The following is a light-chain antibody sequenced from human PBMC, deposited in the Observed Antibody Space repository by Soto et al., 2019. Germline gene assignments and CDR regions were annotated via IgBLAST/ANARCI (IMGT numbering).Light chain of an antibody. J-gene: IGLJ1*01. CDR2: DVT. Sequence: QSALTQPASVSGSPGQSITISCTGTSSDFGGYNYVSWYQQHPGKAPKLMIYDVTNRHSGVSNRFSGSKSGNTASLTISALQAEDEADYYGGSYTSSTTPYFFGTGTKLTVL. V-gene: IGLV2-14*01. CDR3: GSYTSSTTPYF. CDR1: SSDFGGYNY.